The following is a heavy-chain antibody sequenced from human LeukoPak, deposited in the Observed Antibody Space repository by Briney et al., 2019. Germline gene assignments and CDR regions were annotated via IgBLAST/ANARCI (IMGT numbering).Heavy chain of an antibody. Sequence: PSETLSLTCTVSGGSISSSSYYWGWIRQPPGKGLEWIGYIYYSGSTNYNPSLKSRVTISVDTSKNQFSLKLSSVTAADTAVYYCARATRWDSSGSAPPYFDYWGQGTLVTVSS. J-gene: IGHJ4*02. CDR2: IYYSGST. V-gene: IGHV4-61*05. D-gene: IGHD3-22*01. CDR3: ARATRWDSSGSAPPYFDY. CDR1: GGSISSSSYY.